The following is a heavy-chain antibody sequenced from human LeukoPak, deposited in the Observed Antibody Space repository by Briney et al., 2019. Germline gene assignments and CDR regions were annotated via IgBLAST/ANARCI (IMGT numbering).Heavy chain of an antibody. CDR2: ISNDGGGT. V-gene: IGHV3-23*01. CDR3: AKGSSGYFADL. Sequence: GGSLRLSCAASGIIFNNYGLIWVRPAPGEGVEWVSAISNDGGGTTYADFVNGRFTISRDNSKNTLFLQMNSLRAEDTALYYCAKGSSGYFADLWGQGTLVTVSS. CDR1: GIIFNNYG. D-gene: IGHD3-22*01. J-gene: IGHJ5*02.